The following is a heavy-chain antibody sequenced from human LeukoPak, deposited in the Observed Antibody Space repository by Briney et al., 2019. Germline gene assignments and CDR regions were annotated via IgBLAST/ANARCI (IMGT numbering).Heavy chain of an antibody. Sequence: PGGSLRLSCAASGFTFSSYWMSWVRQAPGKGLEWVASIKQDGSEKYYVDSVKGRFTISRDNAKNSLYLQMNSLRAEDTAVYYCARGRRYCSGGSCYYFDYWGQGTLVTVSS. CDR3: ARGRRYCSGGSCYYFDY. CDR1: GFTFSSYW. D-gene: IGHD2-15*01. V-gene: IGHV3-7*01. CDR2: IKQDGSEK. J-gene: IGHJ4*02.